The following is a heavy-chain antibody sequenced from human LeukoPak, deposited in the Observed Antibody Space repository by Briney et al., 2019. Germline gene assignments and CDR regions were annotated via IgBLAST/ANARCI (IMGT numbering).Heavy chain of an antibody. J-gene: IGHJ4*02. Sequence: QPGGSLRLSCAASGFTFEDYTMHWVRQAPGKGLEWVSSITWNSGTVGYADSVRGRFTVSRDNAKKSLYLQMNSLRAEDTAFYYCAKDIGIVVVTTTITYFDYWGQGTLVTVSS. CDR1: GFTFEDYT. CDR2: ITWNSGTV. D-gene: IGHD2-15*01. V-gene: IGHV3-9*01. CDR3: AKDIGIVVVTTTITYFDY.